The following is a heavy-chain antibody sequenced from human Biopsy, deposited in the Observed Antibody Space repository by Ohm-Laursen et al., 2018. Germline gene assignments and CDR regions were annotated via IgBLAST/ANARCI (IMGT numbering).Heavy chain of an antibody. CDR3: ARALDYYDPYYYYAMDV. D-gene: IGHD3-16*01. J-gene: IGHJ6*02. CDR1: GGSFSGYY. Sequence: SETLSLTCAVYGGSFSGYYWTWIRQPPGKGLEWIGEINHRGSASYNPSLKSRITVLVDTSKNQFSLKLRSVSAADTAVYFCARALDYYDPYYYYAMDVWGQGTSATVSS. V-gene: IGHV4-34*01. CDR2: INHRGSA.